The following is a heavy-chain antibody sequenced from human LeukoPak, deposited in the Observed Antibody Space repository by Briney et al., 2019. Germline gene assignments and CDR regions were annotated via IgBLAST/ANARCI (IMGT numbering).Heavy chain of an antibody. CDR3: AKGEYWDGDYDLDYFDY. V-gene: IGHV3-23*01. Sequence: SGGSLRLSCAASGFTFSRYAMRGGREAPGGGGEWGSDMRGRGGSTYCGDSVKGGVTISRDNSKNPLYLQMNCLRAEDTAVYYCAKGEYWDGDYDLDYFDYWLQGTLVTVSS. CDR2: MRGRGGST. CDR1: GFTFSRYA. J-gene: IGHJ4*02. D-gene: IGHD4-17*01.